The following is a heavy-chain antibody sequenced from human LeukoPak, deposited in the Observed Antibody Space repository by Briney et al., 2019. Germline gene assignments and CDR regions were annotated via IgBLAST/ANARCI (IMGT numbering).Heavy chain of an antibody. V-gene: IGHV3-30*02. J-gene: IGHJ4*02. CDR2: IRYDGSNK. D-gene: IGHD3-22*01. Sequence: GGPLRLSCAASGFTFSSYGMHWVRQAPGKGLEWVAFIRYDGSNKYYADSVKGRFTISRDNSKNTLYLQMNSLRAEDTAVYYCAKDLEYYYDSSGFDYWGQGTLVTVSS. CDR3: AKDLEYYYDSSGFDY. CDR1: GFTFSSYG.